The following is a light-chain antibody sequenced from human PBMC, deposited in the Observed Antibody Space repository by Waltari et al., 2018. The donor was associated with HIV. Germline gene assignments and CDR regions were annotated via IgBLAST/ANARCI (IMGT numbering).Light chain of an antibody. J-gene: IGLJ1*01. V-gene: IGLV1-44*01. Sequence: QSVLTQPPSASGTPGQRVTISCSGSSSNIGGKTINWYQQLPGTAPNLLIYSENPGPSGVPVRCAGSQSGTSATLAISGLQSEDEADYYCAAWDDSLNGYVFGPGTKVTVL. CDR1: SSNIGGKT. CDR3: AAWDDSLNGYV. CDR2: SEN.